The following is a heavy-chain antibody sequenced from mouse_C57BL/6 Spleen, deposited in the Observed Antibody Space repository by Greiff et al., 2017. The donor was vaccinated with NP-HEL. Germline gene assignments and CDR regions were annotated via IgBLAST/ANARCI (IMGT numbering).Heavy chain of an antibody. Sequence: QVQLQQSGAELMKPGASVKLSCKATGYTFTGYWIEWVKQRPGHGLEWIGEILPGSGSTNYNEKFKGKATFTADTYSNTAYMQHSSLTTEDAAIYYGARKRTVVATRYFDVWGTGTTVTVSS. J-gene: IGHJ1*03. CDR2: ILPGSGST. CDR1: GYTFTGYW. V-gene: IGHV1-9*01. D-gene: IGHD1-1*01. CDR3: ARKRTVVATRYFDV.